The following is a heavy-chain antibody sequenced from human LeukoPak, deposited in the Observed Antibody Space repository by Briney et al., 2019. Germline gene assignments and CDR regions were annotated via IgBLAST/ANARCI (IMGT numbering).Heavy chain of an antibody. CDR3: AKSTIVGATVDAFDI. CDR2: IRDDGSNR. Sequence: GGSLRLSCAESGFTFSSYVMRWGGEARGKGVEGVAFIRDDGSNRYYAESVKGGLTISRENSKKTMYMQMKRLRAEDTAVYYCAKSTIVGATVDAFDIWGQGTMVTVSS. CDR1: GFTFSSYV. V-gene: IGHV3-30*02. D-gene: IGHD1-26*01. J-gene: IGHJ3*02.